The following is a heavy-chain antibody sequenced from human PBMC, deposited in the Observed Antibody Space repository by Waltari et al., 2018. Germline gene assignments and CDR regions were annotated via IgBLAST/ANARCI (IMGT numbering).Heavy chain of an antibody. D-gene: IGHD2-21*01. Sequence: QVLLQQWGAGLLKPSETLSLTCAVYGGSFNFYYWSWIRQPPGEGLEWVGEIPHSGSTNDNPSLKSRVSISVDTPNNQFSLKLTSVTAADTAAYYCARRGYCGIDCYSNYFDFWGQGTLVTVSS. CDR2: IPHSGST. CDR1: GGSFNFYY. V-gene: IGHV4-34*01. J-gene: IGHJ4*02. CDR3: ARRGYCGIDCYSNYFDF.